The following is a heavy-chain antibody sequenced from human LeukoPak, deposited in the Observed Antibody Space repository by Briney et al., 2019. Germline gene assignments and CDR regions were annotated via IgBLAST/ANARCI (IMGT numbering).Heavy chain of an antibody. J-gene: IGHJ4*02. Sequence: PSETLSLTCTVSGDSISSYYWSWIRQSPGKGLEWIGYIHYSGSTDYNPSLKSRVTISVDTSKNQFSLKLTSVTAADTAVYYRARGAAATRDFWGQGTLVTVSS. V-gene: IGHV4-59*08. CDR3: ARGAAATRDF. CDR2: IHYSGST. CDR1: GDSISSYY. D-gene: IGHD6-13*01.